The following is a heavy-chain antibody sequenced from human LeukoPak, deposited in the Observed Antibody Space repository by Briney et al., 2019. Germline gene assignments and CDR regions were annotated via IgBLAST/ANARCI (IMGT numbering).Heavy chain of an antibody. J-gene: IGHJ4*02. D-gene: IGHD3-22*01. Sequence: PGGSLRLSCAASGFTFSSYAMSWVRQAPGKGLEWVSTISPGGGSTYYADSVKGRFTISRDNPKNTLYLQMNSLRAEDTAVYFCAKDRDSSGYYYYFDYWGQGILVTVSS. CDR2: ISPGGGST. CDR3: AKDRDSSGYYYYFDY. V-gene: IGHV3-23*01. CDR1: GFTFSSYA.